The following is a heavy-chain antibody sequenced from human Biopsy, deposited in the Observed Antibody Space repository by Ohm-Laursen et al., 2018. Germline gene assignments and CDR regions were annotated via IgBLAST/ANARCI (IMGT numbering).Heavy chain of an antibody. CDR2: ISETSSHI. CDR3: ARDSRRTAREGGMDV. J-gene: IGHJ6*02. CDR1: GFTFSSYS. V-gene: IGHV3-21*01. D-gene: IGHD6-6*01. Sequence: SLRLSCAASGFTFSSYSMNWVRQAPGKGLEWLSYISETSSHIYDADSVKGRFTVARDNAKNSLYLQLNSLRAEDTAVYYFARDSRRTAREGGMDVWGQGTTVTVSS.